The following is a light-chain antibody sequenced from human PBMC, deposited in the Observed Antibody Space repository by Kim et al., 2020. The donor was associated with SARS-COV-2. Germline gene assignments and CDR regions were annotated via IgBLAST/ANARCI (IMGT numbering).Light chain of an antibody. CDR2: NND. Sequence: QSVLTQSPSASGTPGQRVTISCSGGRSNIETNSVYWYQKLPGTAPKLLIFNNDQRPSGVPDRFSGSKSGASASLAISGLQSEDEADYYCAAWDDSLHGPGFGGGTKLTVL. CDR1: RSNIETNS. V-gene: IGLV1-44*01. CDR3: AAWDDSLHGPG. J-gene: IGLJ2*01.